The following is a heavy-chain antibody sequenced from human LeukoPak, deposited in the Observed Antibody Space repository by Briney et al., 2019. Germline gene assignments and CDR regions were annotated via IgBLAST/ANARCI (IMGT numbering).Heavy chain of an antibody. V-gene: IGHV3-15*01. CDR3: ITPLPYSAQ. Sequence: GGSLRLSCVDSGFTFTNAWMSWVRQAPGKGLEWVGRIKPKTDGETTEYAAPVKDRFSISRDDSKSMMYLQMNSLKIEDTAVYYCITPLPYSAQGGQGTLVTVSS. D-gene: IGHD2-21*01. CDR1: GFTFTNAW. J-gene: IGHJ4*02. CDR2: IKPKTDGETT.